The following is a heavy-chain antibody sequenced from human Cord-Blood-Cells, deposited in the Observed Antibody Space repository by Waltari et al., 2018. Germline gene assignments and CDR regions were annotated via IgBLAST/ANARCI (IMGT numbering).Heavy chain of an antibody. Sequence: ELQLVQSGAEVKKPGEPLKFSCKGSGYSFPSSWIGRVRQLPGKGLEWMGFIYPGYSDTRYSPSFQGQVTISADKSISTAYLQWSSLKASDTAMYYCATGEREMGNWGWAPLGYWGQGTLVTVSS. V-gene: IGHV5-51*01. CDR1: GYSFPSSW. CDR2: IYPGYSDT. J-gene: IGHJ4*02. CDR3: ATGEREMGNWGWAPLGY. D-gene: IGHD7-27*01.